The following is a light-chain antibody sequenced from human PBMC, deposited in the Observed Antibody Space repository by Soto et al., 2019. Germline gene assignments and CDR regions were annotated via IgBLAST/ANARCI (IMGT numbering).Light chain of an antibody. V-gene: IGLV1-40*01. CDR3: QSYDSRLSGYV. CDR1: SSNIGAGHD. Sequence: QSVLTQPSSVSGAPGQRVTISCTGSSSNIGAGHDVHWYQQVPGTAPKLLIYGKSNRPSGVPDRFSGSKSGTSASLAITGLQAEDEADYYCQSYDSRLSGYVFGTGTKVTVL. J-gene: IGLJ1*01. CDR2: GKS.